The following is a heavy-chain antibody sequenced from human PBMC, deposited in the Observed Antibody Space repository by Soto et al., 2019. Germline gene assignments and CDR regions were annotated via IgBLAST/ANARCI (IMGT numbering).Heavy chain of an antibody. J-gene: IGHJ4*02. Sequence: QGQLVQSGAEVKKPGSSVKVSCKASGDTLSHYGVSWVRQGPGKGLEGMGGTTAILGTRDYAQKFQGRMTSTTNEPMTTSHMELNSLTTDDTAEYYCAAGNSSDTGDNWSQGTLVTVSS. D-gene: IGHD5-18*01. V-gene: IGHV1-69*01. CDR3: AAGNSSDTGDN. CDR1: GDTLSHYG. CDR2: TTAILGTR.